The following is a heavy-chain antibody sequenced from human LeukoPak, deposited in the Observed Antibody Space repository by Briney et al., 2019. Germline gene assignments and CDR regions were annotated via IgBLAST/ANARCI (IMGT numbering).Heavy chain of an antibody. V-gene: IGHV3-74*01. D-gene: IGHD6-19*01. J-gene: IGHJ4*02. CDR3: ATKQWLAPPPDS. CDR2: INTDGTVT. Sequence: GGSLRLPCAASGFTFSKYWMLWVRQAPGRGLESVSRINTDGTVTTYADSVKGRFTVSRDNADNTMFLQMNSVRDEDTAVYYCATKQWLAPPPDSWGQGTPVTVSS. CDR1: GFTFSKYW.